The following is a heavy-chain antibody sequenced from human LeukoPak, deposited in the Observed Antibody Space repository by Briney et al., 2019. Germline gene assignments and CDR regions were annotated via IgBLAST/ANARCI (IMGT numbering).Heavy chain of an antibody. CDR1: VFTFSNYW. J-gene: IGHJ4*02. Sequence: GGSLRLSCAASVFTFSNYWMSWVRQAPGKGLEWVANIKQDGSEKYYVDSVKGRFTISRDNAKNSLYLQMNSLRAEDTAQYYCARHNPLWGYWGQGALVTVSS. CDR3: ARHNPLWGY. D-gene: IGHD1-14*01. V-gene: IGHV3-7*04. CDR2: IKQDGSEK.